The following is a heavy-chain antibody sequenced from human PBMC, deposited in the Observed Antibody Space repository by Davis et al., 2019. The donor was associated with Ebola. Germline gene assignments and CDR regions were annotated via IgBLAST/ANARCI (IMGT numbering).Heavy chain of an antibody. D-gene: IGHD3-3*01. J-gene: IGHJ5*02. CDR1: GGSISSSNW. CDR2: ISHSGST. CDR3: ARVYYDFWSGYYTGTWFDP. Sequence: MPSETLSLTCAVSGGSISSSNWWSWVRQPPGKGLEWIGEISHSGSTNYNPSLKSRVAISVDTSKNQFSLKLSSVTAADTAVYYCARVYYDFWSGYYTGTWFDPWGQGTLVTVSS. V-gene: IGHV4-4*02.